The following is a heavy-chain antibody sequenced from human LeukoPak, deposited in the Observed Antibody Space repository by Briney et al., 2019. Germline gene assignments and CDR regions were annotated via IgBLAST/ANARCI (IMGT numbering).Heavy chain of an antibody. V-gene: IGHV3-30*04. J-gene: IGHJ4*02. CDR1: GSSLSSYA. Sequence: PGGSLRLSCAASGSSLSSYAMHWVRQAPGKGLEWVSFVSFDGRNKNYADSVRGRFTISRDDSKNTLYLQMSSLRNEDTAVYFCARIVGHTRSEFWGQGTLVTVSS. D-gene: IGHD1-26*01. CDR3: ARIVGHTRSEF. CDR2: VSFDGRNK.